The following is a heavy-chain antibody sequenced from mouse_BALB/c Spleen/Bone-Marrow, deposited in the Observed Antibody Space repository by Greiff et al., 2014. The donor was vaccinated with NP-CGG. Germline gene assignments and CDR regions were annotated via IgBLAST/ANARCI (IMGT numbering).Heavy chain of an antibody. J-gene: IGHJ1*01. CDR3: APLSRYFDV. CDR2: IDPFNGGT. D-gene: IGHD6-2*01. Sequence: VQLQQSGPELMKPGASVKISCKASGYSFTSYYMHWVKQSHGKSLEWIGYIDPFNGGTSYNQKFKGKATLTVDKSSSTAYMHLSSLTSGDSAVYYCAPLSRYFDVWGAGTTVTVSS. V-gene: IGHV1S135*01. CDR1: GYSFTSYY.